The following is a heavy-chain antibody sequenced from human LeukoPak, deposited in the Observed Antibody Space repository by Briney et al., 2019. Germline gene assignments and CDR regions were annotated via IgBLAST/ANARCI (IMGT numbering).Heavy chain of an antibody. J-gene: IGHJ5*02. D-gene: IGHD5-12*01. Sequence: SETLSLTCAVSGGSISSNSYYWGWIRQPPGKGLEWIGSIYYSGSTYYNPSLKSRVTISVDTSKNQFSLKLSSVTAADTAVYYCARWGGIYVGWFDPWGQGTLVTVSS. CDR3: ARWGGIYVGWFDP. V-gene: IGHV4-39*01. CDR1: GGSISSNSYY. CDR2: IYYSGST.